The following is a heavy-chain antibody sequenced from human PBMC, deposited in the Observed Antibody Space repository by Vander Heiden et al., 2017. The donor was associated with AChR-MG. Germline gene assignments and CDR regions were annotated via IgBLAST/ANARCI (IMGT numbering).Heavy chain of an antibody. J-gene: IGHJ1*01. Sequence: QVQLVQSGAEVKKPGASVKVSCKASGYTFPSYGISWVRQAPGQGLEWMGWISAYNGNRDYAQKLQGRVTMTTDTSTSTAYMELRSLRSDDTAVYYCARDPAEYGDYAEYFQHWGQGTLVTVSS. CDR2: ISAYNGNR. CDR1: GYTFPSYG. D-gene: IGHD4-17*01. V-gene: IGHV1-18*01. CDR3: ARDPAEYGDYAEYFQH.